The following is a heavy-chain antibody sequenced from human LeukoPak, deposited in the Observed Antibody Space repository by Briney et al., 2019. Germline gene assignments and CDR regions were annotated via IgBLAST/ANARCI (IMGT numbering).Heavy chain of an antibody. CDR2: ISGSGGST. J-gene: IGHJ4*02. Sequence: GGSLRLSCAASGFTFSSYAMSWVRQAPGKGLEWVSAISGSGGSTYYADSVKGRFTISRDNSKNTLYLQMNSLRAEGTAVYYCAKFGTYYYDSSGYHTWGQGTLVTVSP. V-gene: IGHV3-23*01. D-gene: IGHD3-22*01. CDR1: GFTFSSYA. CDR3: AKFGTYYYDSSGYHT.